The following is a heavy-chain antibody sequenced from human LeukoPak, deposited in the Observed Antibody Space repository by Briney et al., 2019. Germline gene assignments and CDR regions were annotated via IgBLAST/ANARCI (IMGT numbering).Heavy chain of an antibody. Sequence: GGSLRLSYAASGCTFSSYAMIWVRQAPGKGLEWVSAISGSGSSTYYADSVKGRFTISRDNSKNTLYLQMNSLRAEDTAVYYCATPRRRYNYGSFDYWGQGTLVTVSS. CDR3: ATPRRRYNYGSFDY. D-gene: IGHD5-18*01. CDR1: GCTFSSYA. J-gene: IGHJ4*02. CDR2: ISGSGSST. V-gene: IGHV3-23*01.